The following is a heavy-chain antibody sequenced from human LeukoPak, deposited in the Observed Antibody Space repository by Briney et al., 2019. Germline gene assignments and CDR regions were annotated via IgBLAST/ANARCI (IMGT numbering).Heavy chain of an antibody. Sequence: ASVTVSCTASGYTLTDYYMHWVRQAPGQGLEWMGRINPNSGGTNYAQKFQGRATMTRDTSISTVYMELSRLRSDDTAVYYCARVGYYESSGYYEYWGQGTLVTVSS. CDR2: INPNSGGT. CDR3: ARVGYYESSGYYEY. D-gene: IGHD3-22*01. J-gene: IGHJ4*02. V-gene: IGHV1-2*06. CDR1: GYTLTDYY.